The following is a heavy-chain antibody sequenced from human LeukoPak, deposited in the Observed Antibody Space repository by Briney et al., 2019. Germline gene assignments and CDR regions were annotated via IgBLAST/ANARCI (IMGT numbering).Heavy chain of an antibody. J-gene: IGHJ4*02. V-gene: IGHV3-21*01. CDR2: ISSSSTYI. D-gene: IGHD3-22*01. CDR1: GFTFGSHT. Sequence: GGSLRLSCAASGFTFGSHTMLWVRQPPGKGLEWVSSISSSSTYIYYAESVKGRFTISRDKAKNTLYLQMNSLGAEDTAVYYCARRKDDSSGPDDYWGQGTLVTVSS. CDR3: ARRKDDSSGPDDY.